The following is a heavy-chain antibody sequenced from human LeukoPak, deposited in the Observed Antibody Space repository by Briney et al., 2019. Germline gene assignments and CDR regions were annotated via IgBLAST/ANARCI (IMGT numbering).Heavy chain of an antibody. J-gene: IGHJ4*02. D-gene: IGHD5-18*01. Sequence: SETLSLTCTVSGGSISSYYWSWIRQPPGKGLEWIGYIYYSGSTNYNPSLKSRVTISVDTSKNQFSLKLSSVTAADTAVYYCARAKDGYSYDSTAIDYWGQGTLVTVSS. CDR1: GGSISSYY. V-gene: IGHV4-59*01. CDR2: IYYSGST. CDR3: ARAKDGYSYDSTAIDY.